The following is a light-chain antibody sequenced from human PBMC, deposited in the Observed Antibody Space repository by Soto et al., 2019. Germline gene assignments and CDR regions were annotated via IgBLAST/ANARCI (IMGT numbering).Light chain of an antibody. CDR3: QQYHSYPWT. Sequence: DIQMTQSPSTLSASVGDRVTITCRASQSINSWLAWYQQKPGRAPKLLIYKASSLEGGVPSRFSGSVSGTEFTLTISSLQPDDFATYYCQQYHSYPWTFGQGTKVEI. CDR2: KAS. J-gene: IGKJ1*01. V-gene: IGKV1-5*03. CDR1: QSINSW.